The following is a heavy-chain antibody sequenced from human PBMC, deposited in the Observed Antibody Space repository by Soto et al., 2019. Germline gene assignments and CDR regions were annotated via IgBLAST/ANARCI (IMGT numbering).Heavy chain of an antibody. D-gene: IGHD6-13*01. CDR1: GGSMSNYY. CDR2: IYYSGNT. J-gene: IGHJ2*01. CDR3: ARVGYSSSWFWDFDL. V-gene: IGHV4-59*01. Sequence: QVHLLESGPGLLKSSETLSLTCIVSGGSMSNYYWSWIRQPPGKGLEWIGYIYYSGNTKYNPSLKSRVTISQDTSNNQFSLKLSSVTAADTAVFYCARVGYSSSWFWDFDLWGRGTLVTVSS.